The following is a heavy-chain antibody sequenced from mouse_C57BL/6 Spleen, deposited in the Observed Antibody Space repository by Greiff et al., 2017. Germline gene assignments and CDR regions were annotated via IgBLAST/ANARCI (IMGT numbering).Heavy chain of an antibody. CDR1: GYAFSSYW. D-gene: IGHD1-1*01. CDR2: IYPRDGST. Sequence: QVQLKESGAELVKPGASVKISCKASGYAFSSYWLNWVKQRPGQGLEWIGWIYPRDGSTKYNEKFKGKATLTVDTSSSTAYMELHSLTSEDSAVYFCARTHYYGSSYGFAYWGQGTLVTVSA. V-gene: IGHV1-85*01. J-gene: IGHJ3*01. CDR3: ARTHYYGSSYGFAY.